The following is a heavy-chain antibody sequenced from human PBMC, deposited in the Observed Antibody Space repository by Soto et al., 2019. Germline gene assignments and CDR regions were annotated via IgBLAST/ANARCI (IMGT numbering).Heavy chain of an antibody. V-gene: IGHV3-23*01. D-gene: IGHD6-19*01. J-gene: IGHJ4*02. CDR3: ASRSSGWFFDY. Sequence: GGSLRLSCAASGFTFSSYAMSWVRQGPRKGLEWVTGISDSGGTTYYVDSVKGRFTISRDNSKNTLYLQMNSLRAEDTAVYYCASRSSGWFFDYWGQGTLVTVSS. CDR2: ISDSGGTT. CDR1: GFTFSSYA.